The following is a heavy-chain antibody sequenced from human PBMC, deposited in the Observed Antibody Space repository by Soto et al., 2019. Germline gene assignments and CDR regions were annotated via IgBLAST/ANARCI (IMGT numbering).Heavy chain of an antibody. CDR3: ASRYDSSDY. CDR2: IIPILGIA. Sequence: QVQLVQSGAEVKKPGSSVKVSCKASGGTFSSYTISWVRQAPGQGLEWMGRIIPILGIANYAQKFQGRVTITAETSTSTAYMELSSLRSEDTAVCSCASRYDSSDYWGQGTLVTVSS. J-gene: IGHJ4*02. CDR1: GGTFSSYT. D-gene: IGHD3-22*01. V-gene: IGHV1-69*02.